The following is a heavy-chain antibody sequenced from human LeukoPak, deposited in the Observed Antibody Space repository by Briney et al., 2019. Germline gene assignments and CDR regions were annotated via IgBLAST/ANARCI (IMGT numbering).Heavy chain of an antibody. D-gene: IGHD1-26*01. CDR1: GFTFSSHW. CDR3: ARGASYAYYFDF. Sequence: GGSLRLSCAASGFTFSSHWMHWVRQAPGKGLVWVSRIKSDGITTNYADFVRGRFTISRDNAKNTLYLQINSLRAEDTAVYYCARGASYAYYFDFWGQGSLVTVSS. J-gene: IGHJ4*02. V-gene: IGHV3-74*01. CDR2: IKSDGITT.